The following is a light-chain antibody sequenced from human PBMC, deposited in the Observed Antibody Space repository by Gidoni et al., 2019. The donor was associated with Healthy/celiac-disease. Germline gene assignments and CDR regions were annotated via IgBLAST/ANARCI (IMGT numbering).Light chain of an antibody. V-gene: IGKV3-11*01. J-gene: IGKJ4*01. CDR2: DAS. CDR3: QQRCNWPLT. CDR1: QSVSSY. Sequence: DIALTQSPATLSLSPGERATLPCRASQSVSSYLAWYQQKPGQDPRLLIYDASNRATGIPARFSCSGSGTDFTLTISSLEPEDFAIYYCQQRCNWPLTFXGXTKVEIK.